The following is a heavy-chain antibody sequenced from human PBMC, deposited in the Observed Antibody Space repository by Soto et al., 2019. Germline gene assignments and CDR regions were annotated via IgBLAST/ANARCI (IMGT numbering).Heavy chain of an antibody. Sequence: PGGSLRLSCAASGFTFSNYAMHWVRQAPGKGLEWVSAISGSGGSTYYADSVKGRFTISRDNSKNTLYLQMNSLRAEDTAVYYCAKLHFWSGPRSGYGMDVWGQGTTVTVSS. CDR3: AKLHFWSGPRSGYGMDV. V-gene: IGHV3-23*01. CDR2: ISGSGGST. D-gene: IGHD3-3*02. J-gene: IGHJ6*02. CDR1: GFTFSNYA.